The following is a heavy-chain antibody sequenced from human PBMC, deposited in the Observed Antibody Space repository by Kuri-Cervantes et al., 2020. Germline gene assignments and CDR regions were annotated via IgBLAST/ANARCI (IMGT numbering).Heavy chain of an antibody. J-gene: IGHJ4*02. CDR1: VFSLSTSGMC. CDR3: ARCYRGSLQH. Sequence: FGPTLVKPTQTLTLNCTFSVFSLSTSGMCVSWIRQPPGKALEWLARIDCDDDKYYSTSLKTRLTNSKDTSKNQVVLTMTNMDPADTATYLCARCYRGSLQHWGQGTLVTVSS. D-gene: IGHD1-26*01. CDR2: IDCDDDK. V-gene: IGHV2-70*11.